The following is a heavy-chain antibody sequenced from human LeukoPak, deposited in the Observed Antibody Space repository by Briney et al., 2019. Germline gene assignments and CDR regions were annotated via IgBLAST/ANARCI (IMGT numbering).Heavy chain of an antibody. CDR1: GFTFSNYA. J-gene: IGHJ4*02. Sequence: GASLRLSCAASGFTFSNYAMSWVRQAPGKGLEWVSAIVGSGGSTYYADSVKGRFTISRDNPKNTLYLQMNSLRAEDTAVYYCSKWGDYDILTGYYDSDYLGQGTLVTVSS. CDR3: SKWGDYDILTGYYDSDY. D-gene: IGHD3-9*01. V-gene: IGHV3-23*01. CDR2: IVGSGGST.